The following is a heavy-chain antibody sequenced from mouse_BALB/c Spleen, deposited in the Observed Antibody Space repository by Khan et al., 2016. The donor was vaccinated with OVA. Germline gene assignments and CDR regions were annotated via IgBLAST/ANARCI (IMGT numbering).Heavy chain of an antibody. Sequence: VQLQESGPDLVQPSQSLSITCTVSGFSLTYYGVYWVRQSPGKGLEWLGVIWSGGSTNYNAAFISRLNISKDNTKAQAFFKLNILQVKATATYYCSRNYDYDECLAYWGQGTLVTVSA. CDR3: SRNYDYDECLAY. J-gene: IGHJ3*01. CDR2: IWSGGST. V-gene: IGHV2-2*02. CDR1: GFSLTYYG. D-gene: IGHD2-4*01.